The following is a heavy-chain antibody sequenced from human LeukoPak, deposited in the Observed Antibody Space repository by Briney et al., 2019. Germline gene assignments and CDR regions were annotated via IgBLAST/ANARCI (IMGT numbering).Heavy chain of an antibody. V-gene: IGHV3-15*01. D-gene: IGHD3-3*01. CDR3: AKQAWWSGYFYFLPFDY. Sequence: GGSLRLSCAASGFTFSNAWMGWVRQAPGKGLEWVGHIKSKTDGGTTDYAAPVKGRFTISRDNSKNTVYLQMNSLRAEDTAVYYCAKQAWWSGYFYFLPFDYWGQGTLVTVSS. J-gene: IGHJ4*02. CDR1: GFTFSNAW. CDR2: IKSKTDGGTT.